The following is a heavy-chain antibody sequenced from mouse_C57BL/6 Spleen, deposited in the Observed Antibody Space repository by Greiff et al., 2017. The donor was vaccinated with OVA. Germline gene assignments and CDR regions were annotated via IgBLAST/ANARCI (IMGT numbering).Heavy chain of an antibody. V-gene: IGHV1-22*01. CDR1: GYTFTDYN. Sequence: EVMLVESGPELVKPGASVKMSCKASGYTFTDYNMHWVKQSHGKSLEWIGYINPNNGGTSYNQKFKGKATLTVNKSSSTAYMELRSLTSEDSAVYYCARNGNYPYAMDYWGKGTSVTVSS. CDR3: ARNGNYPYAMDY. J-gene: IGHJ4*01. D-gene: IGHD2-1*01. CDR2: INPNNGGT.